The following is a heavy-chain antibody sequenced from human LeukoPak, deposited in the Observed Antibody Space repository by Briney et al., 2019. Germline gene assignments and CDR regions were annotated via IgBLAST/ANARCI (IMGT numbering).Heavy chain of an antibody. V-gene: IGHV3-30*18. Sequence: GRSLRLSCAASGFTFSNYGMHWARQAPGKGLEWVAVISYDGSNKYYADSVKGRFTISRDNSKNTLYLQMNSLRAEDTAVYYCAKGDRYSSSWYYFDYWGQGTLVTVSS. CDR2: ISYDGSNK. D-gene: IGHD6-13*01. CDR3: AKGDRYSSSWYYFDY. CDR1: GFTFSNYG. J-gene: IGHJ4*02.